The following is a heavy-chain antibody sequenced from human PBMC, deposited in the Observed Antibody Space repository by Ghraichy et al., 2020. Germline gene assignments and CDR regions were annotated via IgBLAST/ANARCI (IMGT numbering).Heavy chain of an antibody. CDR2: ISHSGIT. CDR1: GGSLNGYY. Sequence: SETLSLTCAAYGGSLNGYYGTWIRQPPGKGLEWMGEISHSGITHYNPSLKSRVTISIATSKNQFSLKLSSVTAADTAVYYCARYEYNDYYWGQGALVTVSS. D-gene: IGHD1-1*01. V-gene: IGHV4-34*01. J-gene: IGHJ4*02. CDR3: ARYEYNDYY.